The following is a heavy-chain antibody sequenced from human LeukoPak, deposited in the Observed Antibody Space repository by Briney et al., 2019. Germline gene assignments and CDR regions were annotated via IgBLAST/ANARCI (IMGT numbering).Heavy chain of an antibody. Sequence: SETLSLTCTVSGGSISSSSYYWGWIRQPPGKGLEWIGSIYYSGSTYYNPSLKSRVTLSVDTSKNQFSLKLSSVTAADTAVYYCARHLIRDGYNQLDYWGQGTLVTVSS. V-gene: IGHV4-39*01. D-gene: IGHD5-24*01. CDR1: GGSISSSSYY. CDR3: ARHLIRDGYNQLDY. J-gene: IGHJ4*02. CDR2: IYYSGST.